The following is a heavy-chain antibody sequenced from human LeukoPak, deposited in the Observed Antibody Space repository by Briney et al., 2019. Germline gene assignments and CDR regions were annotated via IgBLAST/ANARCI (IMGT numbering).Heavy chain of an antibody. J-gene: IGHJ4*02. CDR1: GGSISVGLYY. Sequence: PSETLSLTCSVCGGSISVGLYYWGWLRQPPGKGLQWIASIYYSGNTYYNPSLRSRVTISRDTSKNQFFLTLTSVTAADTAVYFCARRPGSYESGHGDDNWGQGILVTVSS. D-gene: IGHD3-3*01. V-gene: IGHV4-39*01. CDR3: ARRPGSYESGHGDDN. CDR2: IYYSGNT.